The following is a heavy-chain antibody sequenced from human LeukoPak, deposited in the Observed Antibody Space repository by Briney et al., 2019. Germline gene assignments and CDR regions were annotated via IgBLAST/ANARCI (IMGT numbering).Heavy chain of an antibody. V-gene: IGHV3-11*04. D-gene: IGHD3-16*02. CDR3: ARALSDSFDI. Sequence: PGGSLRLSCAASGFTFSDYYMGWIRQAPGKELEWVSYITSSGSTTYYADSVKGRFTISRDNAKNSLYLQMNSLRAEDTAVYYCARALSDSFDIWGQGTMVTVSS. CDR1: GFTFSDYY. CDR2: ITSSGSTT. J-gene: IGHJ3*02.